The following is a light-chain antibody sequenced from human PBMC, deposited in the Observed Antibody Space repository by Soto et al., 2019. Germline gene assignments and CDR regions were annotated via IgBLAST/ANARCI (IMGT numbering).Light chain of an antibody. CDR3: QQADSFPLT. CDR2: GAS. V-gene: IGKV1D-12*01. Sequence: DIQMTQSPSSVSASIGDTVTITCRASQGISTLLAWYQQKPGKAPKLLIYGASTLESGVPSRFSGRGSGTDFTLTISSLQPEDFATYFCQQADSFPLTFAGGTKVEMK. J-gene: IGKJ4*01. CDR1: QGISTL.